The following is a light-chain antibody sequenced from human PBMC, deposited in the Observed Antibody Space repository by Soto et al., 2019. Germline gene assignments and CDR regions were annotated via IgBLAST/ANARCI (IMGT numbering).Light chain of an antibody. CDR2: DTS. J-gene: IGKJ5*01. CDR1: QSVNSR. Sequence: EIVLTQSPGTLALSPGERATLSCRASQSVNSRLAWYQHKPGQAPRLLIYDTSNRATGIPSRFSGSASGTDFTLTISSLEPEDFAVYYCQQRSKWPITFGQGTRLEIK. CDR3: QQRSKWPIT. V-gene: IGKV3-11*01.